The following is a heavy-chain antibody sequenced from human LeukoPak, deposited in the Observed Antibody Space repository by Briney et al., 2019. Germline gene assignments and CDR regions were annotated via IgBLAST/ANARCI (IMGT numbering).Heavy chain of an antibody. V-gene: IGHV1-18*01. D-gene: IGHD5-18*01. CDR3: ARVNWAPDVDTAMADAFDI. Sequence: ASVKVSCKASGYTFTSYGISWVRQAPGQGLEWMGWISAYNGNTNYAQKLQGRVTTTTDTSTSTAYMELRSLRSDDTAVYYCARVNWAPDVDTAMADAFDIWGQGTMVTVSS. CDR1: GYTFTSYG. J-gene: IGHJ3*02. CDR2: ISAYNGNT.